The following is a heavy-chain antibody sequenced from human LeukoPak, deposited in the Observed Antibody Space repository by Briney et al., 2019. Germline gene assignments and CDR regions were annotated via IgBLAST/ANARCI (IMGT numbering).Heavy chain of an antibody. CDR2: IYHTGST. V-gene: IGHV4-59*01. Sequence: SETLSLTCTVSGGSIGSYYWSWIRQSPGKGLEWIGYIYHTGSTNYNPSLKSQVTISVDTSKNQFSLNLRSVTAADTAIYYCARDYDGSGYIWGYWGQGTLVTVSS. D-gene: IGHD3-22*01. CDR3: ARDYDGSGYIWGY. J-gene: IGHJ4*02. CDR1: GGSIGSYY.